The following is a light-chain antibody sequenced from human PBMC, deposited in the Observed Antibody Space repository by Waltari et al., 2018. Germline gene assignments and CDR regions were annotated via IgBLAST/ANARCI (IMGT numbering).Light chain of an antibody. J-gene: IGKJ4*01. V-gene: IGKV1-6*01. CDR1: QNIYSN. CDR3: QHYYDNPLT. Sequence: IQMTQSPSALSASVGDRVTISCRASQNIYSNLAWYQQKPGKAPKLLIYAASSLQSGIPSRFSGIGSGTDFTLTISSLQPEDSAAYYCQHYYDNPLTFGGGTKVEIK. CDR2: AAS.